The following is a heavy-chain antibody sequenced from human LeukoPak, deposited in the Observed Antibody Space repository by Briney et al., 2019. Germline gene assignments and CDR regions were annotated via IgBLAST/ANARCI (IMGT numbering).Heavy chain of an antibody. J-gene: IGHJ5*02. Sequence: SETLSLTCTVSGGSISSFYWSWIRQPPGKGLEWIAYIYNTDNTKYNPSLKSRASISVDTSKNQISLRLRSVTAADTAVYYCARDTSLGMPQWFDPWGQGALVTVSS. CDR2: IYNTDNT. CDR1: GGSISSFY. D-gene: IGHD2-2*01. V-gene: IGHV4-59*01. CDR3: ARDTSLGMPQWFDP.